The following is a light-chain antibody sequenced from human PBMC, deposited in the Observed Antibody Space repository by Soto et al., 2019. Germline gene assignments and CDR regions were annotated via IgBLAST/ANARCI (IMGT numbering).Light chain of an antibody. CDR3: CSYAGSTTLYV. J-gene: IGLJ1*01. CDR2: EVS. Sequence: QCVLNQPASGSGAPGQAITISCTGTSSDVGSYSLVSWYQQHPGKAPKLMIYEVSKRPSGVSNRFSGSKSGNTASLTISGLQAEDEADYYCCSYAGSTTLYVFGSRTKVTVL. V-gene: IGLV2-23*02. CDR1: SSDVGSYSL.